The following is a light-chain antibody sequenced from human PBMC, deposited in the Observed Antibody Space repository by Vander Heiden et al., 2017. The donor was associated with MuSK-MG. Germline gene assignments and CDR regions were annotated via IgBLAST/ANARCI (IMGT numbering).Light chain of an antibody. CDR3: QQNYKWPPLT. V-gene: IGKV3-15*01. CDR2: GAS. CDR1: QSVGSN. Sequence: EVVMTQSPDTLSVSPGDRATLSCRASQSVGSNLAWYQQKPGQAPRLLIYGASTRATGIPARFSGSGYGTDFTLTISSLQSEDFAVYYCQQNYKWPPLTFGGGTKVEIK. J-gene: IGKJ4*01.